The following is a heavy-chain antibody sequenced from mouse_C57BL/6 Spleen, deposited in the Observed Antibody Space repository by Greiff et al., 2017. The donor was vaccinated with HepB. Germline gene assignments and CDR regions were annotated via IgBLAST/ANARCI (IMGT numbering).Heavy chain of an antibody. CDR2: ISSGSSTI. J-gene: IGHJ3*01. CDR3: ARWGSDRFAY. Sequence: EVKVVESGGGLVKPGGSLKLSCAASGFTFSDYGMHWVRQAPEKGLEWVAYISSGSSTIYYADTVKGRFTISRDNAKNTLFLQMTSLRSEDTAMYYCARWGSDRFAYWGQGTLVTVSA. V-gene: IGHV5-17*01. CDR1: GFTFSDYG. D-gene: IGHD1-1*01.